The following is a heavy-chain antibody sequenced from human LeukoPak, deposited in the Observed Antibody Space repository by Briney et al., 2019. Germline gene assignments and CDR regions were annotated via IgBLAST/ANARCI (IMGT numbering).Heavy chain of an antibody. J-gene: IGHJ3*02. CDR3: ARDFSAAFDI. CDR1: GFTFSSYD. CDR2: ISTRSYTK. Sequence: GGSLRLSCAASGFTFSSYDMNRVRQASGKGLEWVSYISTRSYTKYYADSVKGRFTISRDSAKNSLYLQMNSLRDEDTAVYYCARDFSAAFDIWGQGTMVTVSS. D-gene: IGHD2/OR15-2a*01. V-gene: IGHV3-48*02.